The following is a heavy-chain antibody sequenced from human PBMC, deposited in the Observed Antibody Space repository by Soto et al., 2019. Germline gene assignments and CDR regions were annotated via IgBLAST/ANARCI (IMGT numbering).Heavy chain of an antibody. CDR3: ARVAYCGGDCYRGFDP. CDR1: GGSTSSGGYS. D-gene: IGHD2-21*02. CDR2: IYHSGST. Sequence: TLSLTFAVSGGSTSSGGYSWSCILQPPARGLKWIGYIYHSGSTYYNPSLKSRVTISVDRSNNQFSLKLSSVTAADTVVFYCARVAYCGGDCYRGFDPWGEGTLVTVSS. J-gene: IGHJ5*02. V-gene: IGHV4-30-2*01.